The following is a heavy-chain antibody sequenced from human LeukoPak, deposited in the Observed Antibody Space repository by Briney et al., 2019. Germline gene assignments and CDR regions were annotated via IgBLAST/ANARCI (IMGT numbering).Heavy chain of an antibody. CDR3: ASGLGDSSGYYFDY. Sequence: SETLSLTCAVYGGSFSGYYWSWIRQPPGKGLEWIGGTNHSGSTNYNPSLKSRVTISVDTSKNQFSLKLSSVTAADTAVYYCASGLGDSSGYYFDYWGQGTLVTVSS. CDR1: GGSFSGYY. J-gene: IGHJ4*02. D-gene: IGHD3-22*01. CDR2: TNHSGST. V-gene: IGHV4-34*01.